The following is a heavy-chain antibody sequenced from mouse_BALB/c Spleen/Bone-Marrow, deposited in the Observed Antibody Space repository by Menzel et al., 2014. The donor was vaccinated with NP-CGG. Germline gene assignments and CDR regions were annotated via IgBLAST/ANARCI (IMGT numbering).Heavy chain of an antibody. V-gene: IGHV1-14*01. D-gene: IGHD2-3*01. Sequence: VQLQQSGLELVKPGASVKMSCKASGYTFTSYIMHWVKQKPGQGLEWIGYINPYNDGTKYNEKFKGKATLTSDKSSSTAYMELSSQTSEDSAVYYCARRWLPYAMDYWGQGTSVTVSS. J-gene: IGHJ4*01. CDR2: INPYNDGT. CDR3: ARRWLPYAMDY. CDR1: GYTFTSYI.